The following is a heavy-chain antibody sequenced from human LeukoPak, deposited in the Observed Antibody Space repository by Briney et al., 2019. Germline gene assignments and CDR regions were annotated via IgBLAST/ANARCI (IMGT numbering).Heavy chain of an antibody. CDR2: ISYDGSNK. J-gene: IGHJ4*02. Sequence: GGSLRLSCAASGFTFSSYAMHWVRQAPGKGLEWVAVISYDGSNKYYADSVKGRFTISRDNSKNTLYLQMNSLRAEDTAVYYCARDLIITMVRGVTTRAFDYWGQGTLVTVSS. V-gene: IGHV3-30-3*01. CDR1: GFTFSSYA. D-gene: IGHD3-10*01. CDR3: ARDLIITMVRGVTTRAFDY.